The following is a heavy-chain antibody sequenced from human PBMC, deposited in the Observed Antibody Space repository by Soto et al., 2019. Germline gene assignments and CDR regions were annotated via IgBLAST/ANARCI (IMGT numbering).Heavy chain of an antibody. D-gene: IGHD3-10*01. V-gene: IGHV1-69*13. CDR1: GGTFSSYA. CDR2: IIPISGTA. Sequence: SVKVSCKASGGTFSSYAISWVRQAPGQGLEWMGGIIPISGTANYAQKFQGRVTITADESTSTAYMELSSLRSEDTAVYYCARDRGYYGSGSYHWFDPWGQGTLVTVSS. J-gene: IGHJ5*02. CDR3: ARDRGYYGSGSYHWFDP.